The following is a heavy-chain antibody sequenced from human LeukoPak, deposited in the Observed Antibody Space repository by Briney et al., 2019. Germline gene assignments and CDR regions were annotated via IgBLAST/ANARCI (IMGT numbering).Heavy chain of an antibody. CDR3: ARHAEYSSIKPGYYYYYYMDV. CDR1: GGSISSSSYY. CDR2: IYYSGST. D-gene: IGHD6-6*01. V-gene: IGHV4-39*01. J-gene: IGHJ6*03. Sequence: PSETLSLTCTVSGGSISSSSYYWGWIRQPPGKGLEWIGSIYYSGSTYYNPSLKSRVTISVDTSKNQFSLKLSSVTAADTAVYYCARHAEYSSIKPGYYYYYYMDVWGKGTTVTVSS.